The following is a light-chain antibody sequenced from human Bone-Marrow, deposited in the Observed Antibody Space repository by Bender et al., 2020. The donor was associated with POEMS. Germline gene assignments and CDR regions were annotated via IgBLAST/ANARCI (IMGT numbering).Light chain of an antibody. V-gene: IGLV3-10*01. J-gene: IGLJ3*02. CDR2: EDT. Sequence: LTQPPSASGTPGQRVTISCSGGSSNIGAHAVNWYQQKSGQAPVLVIYEDTKRPSGIPERFSGSSSGTLATLTISGAQVEDEADYYCYSTVSSGNRMFGGGTRLTVL. CDR1: SSNIGAHA. CDR3: YSTVSSGNRM.